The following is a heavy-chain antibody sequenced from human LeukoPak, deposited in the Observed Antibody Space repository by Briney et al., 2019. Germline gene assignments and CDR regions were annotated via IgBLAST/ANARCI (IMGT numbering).Heavy chain of an antibody. J-gene: IGHJ4*02. Sequence: GGSLRLSCAASGFTFSSYWMHWVRQTPGKGLVWVSHINGDGSSTSYADSVKGRFTISRDNAKNTLYLQMNGLSAEDTAVYYCARDRSYMVDSWGQGTLVTVSS. CDR2: INGDGSST. V-gene: IGHV3-74*01. CDR1: GFTFSSYW. CDR3: ARDRSYMVDS. D-gene: IGHD3-10*01.